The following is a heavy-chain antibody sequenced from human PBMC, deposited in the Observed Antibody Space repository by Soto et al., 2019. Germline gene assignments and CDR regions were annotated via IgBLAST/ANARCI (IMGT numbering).Heavy chain of an antibody. Sequence: QVQLQESGPGLVKPSETLSLTCTVSGGSISTYYWSWIRQPPGKGLEWIGYIYYNGRTNYNPSLESRVTISLDTSTSQFSLKLSSVSAADTAVYYCARDGSGYDFWSGPYFFDYWGPGTLVTVSS. CDR2: IYYNGRT. J-gene: IGHJ4*02. D-gene: IGHD3-3*01. CDR1: GGSISTYY. V-gene: IGHV4-59*01. CDR3: ARDGSGYDFWSGPYFFDY.